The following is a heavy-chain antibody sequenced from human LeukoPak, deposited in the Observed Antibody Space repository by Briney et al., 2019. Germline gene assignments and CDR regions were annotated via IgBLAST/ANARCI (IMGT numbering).Heavy chain of an antibody. Sequence: SQTLSLTCAISGDSVSSNSAAWNCIRQSPSRALEWLGRTYYRSKWYNDYAVSVKSRITINPYTSKNQFSLQLNSVTPEDTAVYYCARVGYSSVWTPFAMDVWGQGTTVTVSS. CDR2: TYYRSKWYN. J-gene: IGHJ6*02. V-gene: IGHV6-1*01. CDR3: ARVGYSSVWTPFAMDV. D-gene: IGHD6-19*01. CDR1: GDSVSSNSAA.